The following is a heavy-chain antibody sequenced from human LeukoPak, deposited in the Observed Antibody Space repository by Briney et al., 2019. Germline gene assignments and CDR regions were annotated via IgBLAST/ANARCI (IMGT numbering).Heavy chain of an antibody. D-gene: IGHD2-15*01. CDR1: GGSITSYD. CDR2: IHHSGST. Sequence: PSETLSLTCTVSGGSITSYDWSWIRQPPGTGLEWIGYIHHSGSTNYNPSLKSRVTISRDTSKKQFSLKLSSVTAADTAVYYCVRHCVGSSCYSTADSWGQGTLVTVSS. J-gene: IGHJ4*02. V-gene: IGHV4-59*08. CDR3: VRHCVGSSCYSTADS.